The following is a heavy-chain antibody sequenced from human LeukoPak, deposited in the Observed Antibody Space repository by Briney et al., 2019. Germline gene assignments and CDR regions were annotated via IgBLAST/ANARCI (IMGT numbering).Heavy chain of an antibody. CDR1: GGSVSSYY. Sequence: SETLSLTCTVSGGSVSSYYWSWIRQPPGKGLEWIAYIHHSGGTNYNPSLKSRVTISVDMSKNQFSLKLSSVSAADTAVYYCARDLLGLVVVASDAFDIWGQGTMVTVSS. V-gene: IGHV4-59*02. J-gene: IGHJ3*02. D-gene: IGHD3-22*01. CDR3: ARDLLGLVVVASDAFDI. CDR2: IHHSGGT.